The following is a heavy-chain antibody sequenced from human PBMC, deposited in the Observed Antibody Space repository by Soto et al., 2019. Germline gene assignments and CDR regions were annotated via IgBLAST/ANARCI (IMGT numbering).Heavy chain of an antibody. CDR3: ARDSAEGAGIGRDH. J-gene: IGHJ4*01. CDR2: INPKSDDR. D-gene: IGHD1-26*01. Sequence: ASVKVSCKASGYIFSDYYIHWVRQAPGQGPEWMGWINPKSDDRRYAQKFRGRVAVTMDTSLSTVYMDLSWLTSDDTAVYYGARDSAEGAGIGRDHWGQGTMVTVSS. V-gene: IGHV1-2*02. CDR1: GYIFSDYY.